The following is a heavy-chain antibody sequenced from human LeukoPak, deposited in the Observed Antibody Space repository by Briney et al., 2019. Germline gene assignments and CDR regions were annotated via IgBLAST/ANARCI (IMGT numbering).Heavy chain of an antibody. CDR2: ISSSSSYI. D-gene: IGHD6-13*01. J-gene: IGHJ4*02. Sequence: PGGSLRLSCAASGFTFSSYSMNWVRQAPGKGLEGVSSISSSSSYIYYADSVKGRFTISRDNAKNSLYLQMNSLRAEDTAVYYCARDVGRAAAVLFDYWGQGTLVTVSS. CDR1: GFTFSSYS. V-gene: IGHV3-21*01. CDR3: ARDVGRAAAVLFDY.